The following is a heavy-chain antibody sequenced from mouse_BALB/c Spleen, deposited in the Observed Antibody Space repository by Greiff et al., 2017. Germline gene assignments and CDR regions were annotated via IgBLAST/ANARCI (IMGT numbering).Heavy chain of an antibody. CDR1: GYTFTSYW. J-gene: IGHJ1*01. CDR3: TRWLPSYWYFDV. CDR2: IYPGNSDT. D-gene: IGHD2-2*01. Sequence: VQLKQSGTVLARPGASVKMSCKASGYTFTSYWMHWVKQRPGQGLEWIGAIYPGNSDTSYNQKFKGKAKLTAVTSTSTAYMELSSLTNEDSAVYYCTRWLPSYWYFDVWGAGTTVTVSS. V-gene: IGHV1-5*01.